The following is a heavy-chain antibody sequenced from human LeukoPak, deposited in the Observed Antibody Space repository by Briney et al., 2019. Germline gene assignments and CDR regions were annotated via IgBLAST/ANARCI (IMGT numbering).Heavy chain of an antibody. V-gene: IGHV3-33*01. D-gene: IGHD5-12*01. CDR3: AREREPESRYSDYAWNY. J-gene: IGHJ4*02. CDR1: GFSFTNYG. CDR2: IWYDGTTT. Sequence: GGSLRLSCAASGFSFTNYGMHWVRQAPGKGLEWVAVIWYDGTTTKYVDSVKGRFTISRDNSKNTVFLQMNSLRVEDTAVYYCAREREPESRYSDYAWNYWGQGTLVTVSS.